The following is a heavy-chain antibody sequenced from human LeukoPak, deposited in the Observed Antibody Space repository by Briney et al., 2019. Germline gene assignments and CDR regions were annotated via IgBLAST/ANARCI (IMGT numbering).Heavy chain of an antibody. CDR1: GFTFSSYA. D-gene: IGHD1-14*01. V-gene: IGHV3-23*01. CDR2: ISGSGGST. CDR3: AKDSRAVGTWDY. Sequence: GGSLRLSCAASGFTFSSYAMSWVRQAPGKGLEWVSAISGSGGSTYYADSVKGRFTISGDNSKNTLYLQMNSLRAEDTAVYYCAKDSRAVGTWDYWGQGTLVTVSS. J-gene: IGHJ4*02.